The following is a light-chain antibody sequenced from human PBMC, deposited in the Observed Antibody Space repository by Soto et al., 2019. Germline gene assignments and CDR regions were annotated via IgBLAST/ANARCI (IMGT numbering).Light chain of an antibody. J-gene: IGKJ1*01. Sequence: EIVLTQSPGTLSLSPGERATLSCRASQSVSSSYLAWYQQKPGQAPRLLIYGASSRATGIPARFSGSGSGTAFTLTISRLEPEDFAVYYGQQYGSSPPWTFGQGTQVEIK. CDR3: QQYGSSPPWT. V-gene: IGKV3-20*01. CDR1: QSVSSSY. CDR2: GAS.